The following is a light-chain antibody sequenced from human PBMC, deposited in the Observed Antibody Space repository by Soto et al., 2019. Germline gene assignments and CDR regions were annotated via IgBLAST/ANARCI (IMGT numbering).Light chain of an antibody. CDR3: QQLETYPLA. CDR1: RGISSD. Sequence: IQVTQSPSSLSASVGDTVTITCRASRGISSDFAWYQQKPGKVPRLLIYDVFNLQSGVPSRFSGSGSGTDFTLTISSLQPEDFATYYCQQLETYPLAFGQGTRLEVK. J-gene: IGKJ5*01. CDR2: DVF. V-gene: IGKV1-13*02.